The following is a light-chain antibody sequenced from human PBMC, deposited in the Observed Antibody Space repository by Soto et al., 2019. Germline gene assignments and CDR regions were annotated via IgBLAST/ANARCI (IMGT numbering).Light chain of an antibody. CDR3: QQYSDFLIS. CDR2: DAS. V-gene: IGKV1D-13*01. Sequence: AIQLTQSPSSLSASVGDRVTITCRASQGIINYLAWYQQKPGKAPNLLIYDASSLEGGVPSRFSGSGFGTEFTLTITNLQPADFATYYCQQYSDFLISFGPGTTVDFK. CDR1: QGIINY. J-gene: IGKJ3*01.